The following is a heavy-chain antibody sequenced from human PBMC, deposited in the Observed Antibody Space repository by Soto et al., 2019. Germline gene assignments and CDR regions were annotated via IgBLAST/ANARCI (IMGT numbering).Heavy chain of an antibody. J-gene: IGHJ4*02. CDR1: GYTFTSYG. V-gene: IGHV1-18*04. CDR3: ARGRVGDYFDY. D-gene: IGHD1-26*01. Sequence: ASVKVSCKASGYTFTSYGISWVRQAPGQGLEWMGWISAYNGNTNYAQKFQGWVTMTRDPSISTAYLERSRLRSDDTAVYYCARGRVGDYFDYWGQGTLVPVSS. CDR2: ISAYNGNT.